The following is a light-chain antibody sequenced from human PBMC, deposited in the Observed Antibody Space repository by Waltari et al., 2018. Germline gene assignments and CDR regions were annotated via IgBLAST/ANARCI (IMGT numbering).Light chain of an antibody. Sequence: EIVLTQSPATLSLSPGETATLYCRASQSVGTYLAWYQQKPGQAPRLLIYDASNRATGIPARFRGSGSGTDFTLTISSLEAEDFAVYYCQQRSNWTPHTFGQGARLEIK. V-gene: IGKV3-11*01. CDR2: DAS. J-gene: IGKJ2*01. CDR3: QQRSNWTPHT. CDR1: QSVGTY.